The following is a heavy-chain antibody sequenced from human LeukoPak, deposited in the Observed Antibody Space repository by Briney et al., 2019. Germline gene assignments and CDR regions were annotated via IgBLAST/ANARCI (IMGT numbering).Heavy chain of an antibody. CDR1: GFTFSSYA. V-gene: IGHV3-23*01. J-gene: IGHJ5*02. Sequence: GGSLRLSCAASGFTFSSYAMSWVRQAPGKGLEWVSAISGSGGSTYYADSVKGRFTISRDNSRNTLYLQMNSLRAEDTAVYYCAKDRGSGSYYNGPNWFDPWGQGTLVTVSS. CDR2: ISGSGGST. D-gene: IGHD3-10*01. CDR3: AKDRGSGSYYNGPNWFDP.